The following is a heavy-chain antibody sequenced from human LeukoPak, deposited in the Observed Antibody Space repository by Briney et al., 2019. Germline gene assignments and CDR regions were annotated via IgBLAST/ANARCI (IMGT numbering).Heavy chain of an antibody. V-gene: IGHV3-21*01. D-gene: IGHD6-19*01. Sequence: GGSLRLSCAASGFTFSSYSMNWVRQAPGKGLEWVSSISSSSSYIYYADSVKGRFTISRDNAKNSLYLQMNSLRAEDTAAYYCARDYLSPDYLTIAVADYWGQGTLVTVSS. CDR2: ISSSSSYI. CDR3: ARDYLSPDYLTIAVADY. J-gene: IGHJ4*02. CDR1: GFTFSSYS.